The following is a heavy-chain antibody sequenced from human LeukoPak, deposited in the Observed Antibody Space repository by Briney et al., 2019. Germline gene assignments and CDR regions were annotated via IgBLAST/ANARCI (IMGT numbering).Heavy chain of an antibody. CDR2: VGTAGDT. CDR3: VRAQTYSWFDP. J-gene: IGHJ5*02. CDR1: GFTFSNYD. Sequence: GGSLRLSCAASGFTFSNYDMHWVRQATGKGLEWVSVVGTAGDTYYAGSVKGRFTISRENAKNSLYLQMNSLRAGDTAVYYCVRAQTYSWFDPWGQGTLVTVSS. V-gene: IGHV3-13*01.